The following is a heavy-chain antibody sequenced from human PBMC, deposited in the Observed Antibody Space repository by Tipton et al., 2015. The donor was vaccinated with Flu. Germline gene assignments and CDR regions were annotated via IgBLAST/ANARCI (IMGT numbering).Heavy chain of an antibody. J-gene: IGHJ4*02. Sequence: SLRLSCAASGFTLGDYAMNWFRQAPGKGLQWLGFIKGRDYGGTSEYAASVKGRFTISRDDSKNIAYLQMNSLKIDDTAVYFCTRPAAGWELLRSDYWGQGTLVTVSS. D-gene: IGHD1-26*01. CDR1: GFTLGDYA. V-gene: IGHV3-49*03. CDR3: TRPAAGWELLRSDY. CDR2: IKGRDYGGTS.